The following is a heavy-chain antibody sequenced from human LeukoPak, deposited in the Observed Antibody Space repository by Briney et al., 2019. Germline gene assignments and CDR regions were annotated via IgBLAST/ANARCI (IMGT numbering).Heavy chain of an antibody. CDR1: GYTFTGYY. CDR2: INPNSGGT. D-gene: IGHD3-22*01. CDR3: ARTSYYYDSSASEFDY. V-gene: IGHV1-2*02. J-gene: IGHJ4*02. Sequence: RASVKVSCKASGYTFTGYYMHWVRQAPGQGLEWMGWINPNSGGTNYAQKFQGRVTMTRDTSISTAYMELSRLRSDDTAVYYCARTSYYYDSSASEFDYWGQGTLVTVSS.